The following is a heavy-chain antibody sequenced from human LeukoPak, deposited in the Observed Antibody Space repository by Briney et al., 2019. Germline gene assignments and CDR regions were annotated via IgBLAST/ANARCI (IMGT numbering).Heavy chain of an antibody. Sequence: PSETLSLTCTVSGGSIRSYYWSWIRQPPGKGLEWIGYMYYRGNTNYNPSLKSRVTISVDTSKNQFSLKLSSVTAADTAVYYCARTRYYYNSRSYGAPYYFDYWGQGTLVTVSS. J-gene: IGHJ4*02. CDR3: ARTRYYYNSRSYGAPYYFDY. CDR2: MYYRGNT. CDR1: GGSIRSYY. V-gene: IGHV4-59*08. D-gene: IGHD3-10*01.